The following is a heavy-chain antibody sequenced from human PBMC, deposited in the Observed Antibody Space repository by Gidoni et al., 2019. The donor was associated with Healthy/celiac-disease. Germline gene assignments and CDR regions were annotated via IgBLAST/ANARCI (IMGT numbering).Heavy chain of an antibody. J-gene: IGHJ4*02. Sequence: VQLVESGGGLVQPGGSLRLSCAASGFTFSSYEMNWVRQAPGKGLEWVSYISSSGSTIYYADSVKGRFTISRDNAKNSLYLQMNSLRAEDTAVYYCARSPLAAAGIRWGQGTLVTVSS. D-gene: IGHD6-13*01. CDR1: GFTFSSYE. CDR2: ISSSGSTI. CDR3: ARSPLAAAGIR. V-gene: IGHV3-48*03.